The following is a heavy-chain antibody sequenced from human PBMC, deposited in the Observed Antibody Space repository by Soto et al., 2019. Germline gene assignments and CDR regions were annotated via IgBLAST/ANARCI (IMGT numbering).Heavy chain of an antibody. D-gene: IGHD3-16*01. CDR1: GGSISSGGYY. Sequence: PSGTLSLTCTVSGGSISSGGYYWSRLRQHPGKGLEWIGYIYYSGSTYYNPSLKSRVTISVDTSKNQFSLKLSSVTAADTAVYYCARDSQGDTEHDAFDIWGQGTMVTVSS. J-gene: IGHJ3*02. V-gene: IGHV4-31*03. CDR3: ARDSQGDTEHDAFDI. CDR2: IYYSGST.